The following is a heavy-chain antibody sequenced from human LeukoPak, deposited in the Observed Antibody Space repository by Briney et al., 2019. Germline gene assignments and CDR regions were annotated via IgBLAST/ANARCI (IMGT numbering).Heavy chain of an antibody. CDR1: GYTFTGYY. Sequence: ASVKVSCKASGYTFTGYYMHWVRQAPGQGLEWMGWINPNSGGTNYAQKFQGRVTMTRDTSTSTAYMELRSLRSDDTAVYYCARDRDGYNGGDYWGQGTLVTVSS. V-gene: IGHV1-2*02. J-gene: IGHJ4*02. D-gene: IGHD5-24*01. CDR3: ARDRDGYNGGDY. CDR2: INPNSGGT.